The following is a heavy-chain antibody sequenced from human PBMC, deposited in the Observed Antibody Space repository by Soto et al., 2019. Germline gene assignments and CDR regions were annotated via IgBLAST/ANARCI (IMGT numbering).Heavy chain of an antibody. J-gene: IGHJ4*02. D-gene: IGHD2-15*01. Sequence: EVQLLESGGGLVQPGGSLRLSCAASGFTFSSYAMGWVRQAPGTGLEWVSVIDGSGGDTSFADSVKGRYTISRVNSKSTLWLLMNCLSAEVTARYYCAKVGVAAAYVETTPFDFLGQGTQVTVSS. CDR1: GFTFSSYA. V-gene: IGHV3-23*01. CDR3: AKVGVAAAYVETTPFDF. CDR2: IDGSGGDT.